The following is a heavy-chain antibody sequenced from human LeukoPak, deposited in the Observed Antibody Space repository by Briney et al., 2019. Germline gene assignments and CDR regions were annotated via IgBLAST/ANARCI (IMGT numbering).Heavy chain of an antibody. Sequence: GGSLRLSCAASGFTFSNAWMSWVRQAPGKGLEWVSAISGSGGSTYYADSVKGRFTISRDNSKNTLYLQMNSLRAEDTAVYYCAKYSRIPAANFDYWGQGTLVTVSS. CDR3: AKYSRIPAANFDY. CDR1: GFTFSNAW. V-gene: IGHV3-23*01. D-gene: IGHD2-2*01. CDR2: ISGSGGST. J-gene: IGHJ4*02.